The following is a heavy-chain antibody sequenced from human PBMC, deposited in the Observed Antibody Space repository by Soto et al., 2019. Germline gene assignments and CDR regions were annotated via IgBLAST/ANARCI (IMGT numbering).Heavy chain of an antibody. Sequence: QVHLQQWGAGLLKPSETLSLTCAVYGGSFSDTYWNWFRQPPGKGLEWIGEINHNTNTIYNPSLTCRVTISVDTSKNHFSLKLTSVTAADTALYYCARGVILVRGSFDPWGQGTLVPVSS. J-gene: IGHJ5*02. CDR3: ARGVILVRGSFDP. V-gene: IGHV4-34*01. CDR2: INHNTNT. D-gene: IGHD2-15*01. CDR1: GGSFSDTY.